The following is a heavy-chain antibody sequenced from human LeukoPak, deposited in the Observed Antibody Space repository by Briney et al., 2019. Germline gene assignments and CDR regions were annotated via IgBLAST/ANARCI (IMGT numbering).Heavy chain of an antibody. D-gene: IGHD3-22*01. CDR2: ISSSGGTT. CDR3: STTYYYDSSEGY. J-gene: IGHJ4*02. V-gene: IGHV3-23*01. Sequence: PGGSLRLSCAASGLTFSSYAMTWVRQAPGKGLEWVSTISSSGGTTHYADSVKGRFTISRDNSKNTLYLQMNSLKTEDTAVYYCSTTYYYDSSEGYWGQGTLVTVSS. CDR1: GLTFSSYA.